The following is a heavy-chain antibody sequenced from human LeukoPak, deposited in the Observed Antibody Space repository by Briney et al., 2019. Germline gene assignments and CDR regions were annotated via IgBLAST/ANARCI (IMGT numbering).Heavy chain of an antibody. D-gene: IGHD5-18*01. Sequence: ASVKVSCKASGYTFTSYYMHWVRQAPGQGPEWMGIINPSGGSTSYAQKFQGRVTMTRDMSTSTVYMELSSLRSEDTAVYYCARDHSKYSYGYSPDDYWGQGTLVTVSS. J-gene: IGHJ4*02. V-gene: IGHV1-46*01. CDR2: INPSGGST. CDR1: GYTFTSYY. CDR3: ARDHSKYSYGYSPDDY.